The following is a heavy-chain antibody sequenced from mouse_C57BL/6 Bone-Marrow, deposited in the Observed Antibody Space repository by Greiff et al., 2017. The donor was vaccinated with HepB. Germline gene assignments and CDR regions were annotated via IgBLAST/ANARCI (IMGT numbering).Heavy chain of an antibody. V-gene: IGHV1-81*01. CDR2: IYPRSGNT. Sequence: VQGVESGAELARPGASVKLSCKASGYTFTSYGISWVKQRTGQGLEWIGEIYPRSGNTYYNEKFKGKATLTADKSSSTAYMELRSLTSEDSAVYFCARCGDWYFDVWGTGTTVTVSS. CDR1: GYTFTSYG. CDR3: ARCGDWYFDV. J-gene: IGHJ1*03.